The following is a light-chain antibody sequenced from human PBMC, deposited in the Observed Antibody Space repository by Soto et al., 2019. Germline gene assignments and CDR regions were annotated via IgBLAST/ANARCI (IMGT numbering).Light chain of an antibody. CDR2: GAS. V-gene: IGKV3-15*01. CDR3: QPYNNWPPWT. J-gene: IGKJ1*01. Sequence: EIVLTQSPATLSVSPGDRVTLSCRASQTVHTNLAWFQQKPGQAPKLLIYGASTRDTGVPARFTGSGSGTEFTLTISSLQSEDFAVYFCQPYNNWPPWTFGQGSRVDIK. CDR1: QTVHTN.